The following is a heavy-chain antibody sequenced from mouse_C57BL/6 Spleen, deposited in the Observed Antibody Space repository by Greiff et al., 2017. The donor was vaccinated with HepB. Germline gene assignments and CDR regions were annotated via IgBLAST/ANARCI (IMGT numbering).Heavy chain of an antibody. CDR2: IDPSDSYT. D-gene: IGHD2-1*01. V-gene: IGHV1-69*01. CDR3: ATSLLRDD. J-gene: IGHJ2*01. Sequence: VQLQQPGAELVMPGASVKLSCKASGYTFTSYWMHWVKQRPGQGLEWIGEIDPSDSYTNYNQKFKGKSTLTVDKSSSTDYMQLSSLTSEDSAVYYCATSLLRDDWGQGTTLTVSS. CDR1: GYTFTSYW.